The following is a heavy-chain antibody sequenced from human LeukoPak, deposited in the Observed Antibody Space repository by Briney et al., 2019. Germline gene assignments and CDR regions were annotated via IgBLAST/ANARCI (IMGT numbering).Heavy chain of an antibody. Sequence: ASVKDSCKASGYIFTHYFVHWVRQAPGQGLEWMGIINPSDGSTAYAQTFQGRLTMTRDTSTNTVHMELSGLRSEDTAVYYCARVSSSNWYEVDYWGQGTLGSVSP. D-gene: IGHD6-13*01. CDR1: GYIFTHYF. CDR2: INPSDGST. CDR3: ARVSSSNWYEVDY. V-gene: IGHV1-46*01. J-gene: IGHJ4*02.